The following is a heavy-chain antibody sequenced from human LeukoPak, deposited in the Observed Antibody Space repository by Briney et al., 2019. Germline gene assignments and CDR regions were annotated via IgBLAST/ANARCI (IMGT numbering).Heavy chain of an antibody. V-gene: IGHV3-13*01. CDR1: GFSLGGHD. CDR3: VREARGYHYTYFDY. Sequence: GGSLRLSCTASGFSLGGHDMHWVRQTTGDGLEWVAAVSAGHHAFYAGSVKGRFTVSREDAKNSLYLQMNSLRAGDTAVYYCVREARGYHYTYFDYWGQGSLVTVSS. J-gene: IGHJ4*02. CDR2: VSAGHHA. D-gene: IGHD5-18*01.